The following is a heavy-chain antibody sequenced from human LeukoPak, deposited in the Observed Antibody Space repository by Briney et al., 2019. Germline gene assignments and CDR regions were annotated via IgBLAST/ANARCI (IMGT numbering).Heavy chain of an antibody. CDR1: GFTFSRYG. V-gene: IGHV3-23*01. J-gene: IGHJ4*02. Sequence: GGTLRLSCAASGFTFSRYGMSWVRQAPGKGLEWVSAISNSGGSTYYAAPVKGRFTISRDDSTNTLYLQMNSLKSEDTAVYYCTTYGSGRKFDYWGQGILVTVSS. CDR2: ISNSGGST. CDR3: TTYGSGRKFDY. D-gene: IGHD3-10*01.